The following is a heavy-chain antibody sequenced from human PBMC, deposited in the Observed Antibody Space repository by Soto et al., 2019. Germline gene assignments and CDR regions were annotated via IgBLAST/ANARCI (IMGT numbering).Heavy chain of an antibody. V-gene: IGHV1-46*01. CDR2: INPSGGST. D-gene: IGHD3-22*01. CDR3: ARVGYYDSSDPPGYFDY. CDR1: GYTFTRYY. Sequence: QVQLVQSGAEVKKPGASVKVSCKASGYTFTRYYMHWVRQAPGQGLEWMGIINPSGGSTRYAQKFQGRVTMTRDTSTSTVYMELSSLRSEDTAVYYCARVGYYDSSDPPGYFDYWGQGTLVTVSS. J-gene: IGHJ4*02.